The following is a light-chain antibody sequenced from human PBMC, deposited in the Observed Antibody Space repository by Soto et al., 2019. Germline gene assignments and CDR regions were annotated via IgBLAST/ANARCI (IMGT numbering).Light chain of an antibody. Sequence: EIVLTQSPVTLSLSPWERATLSCMASQSVGSYLAWYQQKPGQAPRLLIYDASSRATGIPDRFSGGGSGTDFTLTISRLEPEDFAVYYCQQFSSYPLTFGGGTKVDIK. CDR2: DAS. J-gene: IGKJ4*01. CDR3: QQFSSYPLT. V-gene: IGKV3-20*01. CDR1: QSVGSY.